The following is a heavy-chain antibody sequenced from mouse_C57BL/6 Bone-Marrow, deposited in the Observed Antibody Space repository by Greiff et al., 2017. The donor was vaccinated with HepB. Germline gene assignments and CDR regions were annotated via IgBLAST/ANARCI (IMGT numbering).Heavy chain of an antibody. CDR2: IYPGDGDT. D-gene: IGHD1-1*01. CDR3: ARLKFITTVVATRYFDV. V-gene: IGHV1-82*01. J-gene: IGHJ1*03. CDR1: GYAFSSSW. Sequence: QVQLKESGPELVKPGASVKISCKASGYAFSSSWMNWVKQRPGKGLEWIGRIYPGDGDTNYNGKFKGKATLTADKSSSTAYMQLSSLTSEDSAVYFCARLKFITTVVATRYFDVWGTGTTVTVSS.